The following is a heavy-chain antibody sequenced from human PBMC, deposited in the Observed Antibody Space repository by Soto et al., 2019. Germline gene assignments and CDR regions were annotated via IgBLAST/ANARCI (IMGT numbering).Heavy chain of an antibody. V-gene: IGHV5-51*01. Sequence: GESLKISCKGSGYSFTSYWIAWVRQMPGKGLEWMAIINPGDSDTRYSPSFQGQVTMSADKSINTAYLQWSSLKASDTVMYYCARPDSTGWYDHWGQGTLVTVSS. J-gene: IGHJ5*02. CDR1: GYSFTSYW. D-gene: IGHD6-19*01. CDR3: ARPDSTGWYDH. CDR2: INPGDSDT.